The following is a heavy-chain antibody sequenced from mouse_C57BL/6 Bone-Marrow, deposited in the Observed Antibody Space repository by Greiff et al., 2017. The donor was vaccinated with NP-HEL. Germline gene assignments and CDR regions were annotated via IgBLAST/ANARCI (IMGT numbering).Heavy chain of an antibody. CDR1: GYTFTSYW. D-gene: IGHD1-1*01. J-gene: IGHJ1*01. CDR2: IHPSDSDT. V-gene: IGHV1-74*01. CDR3: AIPALLRWGYFDV. Sequence: QVQLQQPGAELVKPGASVKVSCKASGYTFTSYWMHWVKQRPGQGLEWIGRIHPSDSDTNYNQKFKGKATLTVDKSSSTAYMQLSSLTSEDSAVYFCAIPALLRWGYFDVWGAGTTVTVSS.